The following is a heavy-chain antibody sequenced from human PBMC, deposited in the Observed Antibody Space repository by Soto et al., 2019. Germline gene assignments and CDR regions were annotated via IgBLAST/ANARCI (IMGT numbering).Heavy chain of an antibody. CDR2: INVSGGT. CDR1: GFTFRDAW. D-gene: IGHD6-19*01. CDR3: AKEAVAGTLYY. V-gene: IGHV3-53*01. J-gene: IGHJ4*02. Sequence: PGGSLRLSCVASGFTFRDAWMDWVRQAPGKGLDWVSVINVSGGTVYADSVKGRFTVSRDNSRNTLYLQMNSLGAEDTAVYYCAKEAVAGTLYYWGQGTPVTVSS.